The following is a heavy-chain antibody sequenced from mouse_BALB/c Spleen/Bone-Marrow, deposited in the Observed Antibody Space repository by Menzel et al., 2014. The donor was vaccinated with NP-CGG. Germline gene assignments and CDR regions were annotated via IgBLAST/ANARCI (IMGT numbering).Heavy chain of an antibody. Sequence: EVQLVESGGGLVQPGGSRKLSCAASGFTFSSFGMHWVRQAPEKGLEWVAYISSGSSTIYYADTVKGRFAISRDNPKNTLFLQMTSLRSEDTAMYYCARGSGYGTWYFDVWGAGTTVTVSS. CDR2: ISSGSSTI. CDR1: GFTFSSFG. J-gene: IGHJ1*01. V-gene: IGHV5-17*02. CDR3: ARGSGYGTWYFDV. D-gene: IGHD2-1*01.